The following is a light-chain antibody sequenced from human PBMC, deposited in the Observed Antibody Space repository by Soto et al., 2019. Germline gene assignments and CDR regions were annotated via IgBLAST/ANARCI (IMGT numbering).Light chain of an antibody. CDR2: EVT. V-gene: IGLV2-8*01. CDR3: AAWDDSLSAVV. Sequence: QSGLTQPASVSGSPGQAITISCTGTSSDVGGYNYVSWYQHHPGNAPKLMIYEVTKRPSGVPDRFSGSKSGNTASLTVSGLQAEDEADYYCAAWDDSLSAVVFGGGTKLTVL. CDR1: SSDVGGYNY. J-gene: IGLJ2*01.